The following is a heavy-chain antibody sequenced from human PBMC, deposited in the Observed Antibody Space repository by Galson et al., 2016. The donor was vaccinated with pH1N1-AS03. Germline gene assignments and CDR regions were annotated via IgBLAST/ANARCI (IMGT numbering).Heavy chain of an antibody. D-gene: IGHD5-18*01. CDR3: AGGRRGYSTGWGNYFDY. V-gene: IGHV3-69-1*01. CDR2: ISSSGTV. Sequence: SLRLSCAASGFTFSNYDMNWVRLAPGKGLEWVSYISSSGTVSYTDSVKGRFTISRDKAKNSLYLQMNSLRAEDTAVYYCAGGRRGYSTGWGNYFDYWGQGTLVTVSS. CDR1: GFTFSNYD. J-gene: IGHJ4*02.